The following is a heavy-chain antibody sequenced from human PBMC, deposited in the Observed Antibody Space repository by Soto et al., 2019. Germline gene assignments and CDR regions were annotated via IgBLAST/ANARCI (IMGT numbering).Heavy chain of an antibody. Sequence: VQLVESGGGLVKPGGSLRLSCTASGLTFTNAWMTWVRQAPGKGLEWVARIKSHTDGGTTDYAAPLQGRFTISRDDSRNPLFLQMNSLKTEDTAVYFCATAPGYWASAPLDYWGQGTLVTVSS. CDR3: ATAPGYWASAPLDY. J-gene: IGHJ4*02. CDR2: IKSHTDGGTT. V-gene: IGHV3-15*07. D-gene: IGHD6-25*01. CDR1: GLTFTNAW.